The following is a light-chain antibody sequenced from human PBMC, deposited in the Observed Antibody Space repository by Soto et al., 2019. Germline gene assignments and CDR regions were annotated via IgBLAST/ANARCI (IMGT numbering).Light chain of an antibody. CDR1: QSVSSS. V-gene: IGKV3-15*01. CDR2: GAS. CDR3: QQYNTWPPFT. Sequence: EIVMTQSPATLSVSPGERVTLSCRASQSVSSSLAWYQQKPGQAPRLLIYGASTRDTGIPARFSGSGSGTELSHTTGSLQYQDFAVYYCQQYNTWPPFTYGPGTKVDIE. J-gene: IGKJ3*01.